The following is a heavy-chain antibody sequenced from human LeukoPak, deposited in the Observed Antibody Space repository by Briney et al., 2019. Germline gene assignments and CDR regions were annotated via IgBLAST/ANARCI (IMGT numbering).Heavy chain of an antibody. D-gene: IGHD3-10*01. J-gene: IGHJ5*02. CDR1: GYTFTGYY. CDR3: TKASLAFGTKYFDP. Sequence: GASVKVSCKASGYTFTGYYMHWVRQAPGQGLEWMGWIDPNSGGTNYAQKFPGRVTMTRDTSITTAYMELRSLRSDDTAVYYCTKASLAFGTKYFDPWGQGTLVTVSS. V-gene: IGHV1-2*02. CDR2: IDPNSGGT.